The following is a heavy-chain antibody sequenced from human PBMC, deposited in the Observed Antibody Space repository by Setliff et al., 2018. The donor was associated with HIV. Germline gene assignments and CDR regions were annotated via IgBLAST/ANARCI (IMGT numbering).Heavy chain of an antibody. CDR3: AKHRSGGDYTSGVFDI. CDR2: FSGSGGRT. D-gene: IGHD4-17*01. V-gene: IGHV3-23*01. CDR1: GFTFTNAW. J-gene: IGHJ3*02. Sequence: GGSLRLSCAASGFTFTNAWMSWVRQAPGKELEWVSLFSGSGGRTFYAGSVRGRFIISRDSSKNTLYLQMNSLRAEDTAIYYCAKHRSGGDYTSGVFDIWGQGTMVTVSS.